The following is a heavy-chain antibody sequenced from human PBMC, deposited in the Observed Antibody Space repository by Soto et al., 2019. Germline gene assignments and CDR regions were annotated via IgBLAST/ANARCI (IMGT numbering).Heavy chain of an antibody. V-gene: IGHV3-74*01. Sequence: EVQLVESGGGVVQPGGSLRLSCAASGFTFSSYWMHWVRQVPGKGLVWVSRINTDGSTISYADSVKGRFTISRDNAENTLYLQMNSLSAEDTAVYYCARVRNGDWYFYHWGQGTLVTISS. D-gene: IGHD2-21*01. CDR1: GFTFSSYW. J-gene: IGHJ4*02. CDR3: ARVRNGDWYFYH. CDR2: INTDGSTI.